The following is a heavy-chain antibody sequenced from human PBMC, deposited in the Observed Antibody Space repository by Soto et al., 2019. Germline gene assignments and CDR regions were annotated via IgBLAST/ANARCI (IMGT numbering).Heavy chain of an antibody. CDR3: ARETTVASYGMDV. CDR2: ISSSSSYI. Sequence: EVQLVESGGGLVKPGGSLRLSCATSGFTFSSYSMNWVRQPPGKGLEWVSSISSSSSYIYYADSVKGRFTISRDNAKNSLYLQMNSLRAEDTAVYYCARETTVASYGMDVWGQGTTVTVSS. V-gene: IGHV3-21*01. D-gene: IGHD4-17*01. CDR1: GFTFSSYS. J-gene: IGHJ6*02.